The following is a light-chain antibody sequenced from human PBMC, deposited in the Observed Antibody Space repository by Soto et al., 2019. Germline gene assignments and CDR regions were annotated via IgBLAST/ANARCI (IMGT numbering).Light chain of an antibody. CDR3: CPYAGRSTSYV. J-gene: IGLJ1*01. V-gene: IGLV2-23*01. CDR2: EGS. Sequence: QSVLTQPASVSGSPGQSITISCTGTSSDVGSYDLVSWYQQHPGKAPKLMIYEGSKRPSGVSNRYSGSKSGNTASLTISGLQAEDVADYYCCPYAGRSTSYVFCTGTKVTVL. CDR1: SSDVGSYDL.